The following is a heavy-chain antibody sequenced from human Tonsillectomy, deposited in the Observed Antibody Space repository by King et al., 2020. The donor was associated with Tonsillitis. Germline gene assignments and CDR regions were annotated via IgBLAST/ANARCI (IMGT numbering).Heavy chain of an antibody. V-gene: IGHV3-13*01. Sequence: VQLVEFGGGLVQPGGSLRLSCAASGFTFSSYDMHWVRQATGKGLEWVSAIGTAGDTYYPDSVKGRFTISRENAKNSLYLQMNSLRDGDTAVYYCTRGVDLHGEYDYNMDVWGQGTTVTV. CDR2: IGTAGDT. D-gene: IGHD4-17*01. CDR3: TRGVDLHGEYDYNMDV. J-gene: IGHJ6*01. CDR1: GFTFSSYD.